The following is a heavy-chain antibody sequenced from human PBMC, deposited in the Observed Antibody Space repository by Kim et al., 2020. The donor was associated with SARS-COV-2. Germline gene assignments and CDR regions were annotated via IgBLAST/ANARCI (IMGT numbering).Heavy chain of an antibody. CDR1: GGTFSSYA. V-gene: IGHV1-69*13. J-gene: IGHJ5*02. CDR2: IIPIFVTA. Sequence: SVKVSCKASGGTFSSYAISWVRQAPGQGLEWMGGIIPIFVTANYAQKFQGRVTITADESTSTAYMELSSLRSEDTAVYYCASNPPLVGYCSGGSCYLNWFDPWGQGTLVTVSS. CDR3: ASNPPLVGYCSGGSCYLNWFDP. D-gene: IGHD2-15*01.